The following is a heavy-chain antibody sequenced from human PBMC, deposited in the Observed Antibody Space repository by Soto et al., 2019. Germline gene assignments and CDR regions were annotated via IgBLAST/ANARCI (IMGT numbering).Heavy chain of an antibody. D-gene: IGHD3-10*01. V-gene: IGHV4-39*01. J-gene: IGHJ2*01. CDR3: VRTVGSSWFFDL. CDR2: VFYDGSP. Sequence: QLRQSGPGLVKPPETLSLPCSVSGASITSGDYYWGWVRQSPGKGLEWIGSVFYDGSPYYNPSLQSRVTLSVDTSRNQFSLKLNSATVADTAVYYCVRTVGSSWFFDLWGRGTLITVSS. CDR1: GASITSGDYY.